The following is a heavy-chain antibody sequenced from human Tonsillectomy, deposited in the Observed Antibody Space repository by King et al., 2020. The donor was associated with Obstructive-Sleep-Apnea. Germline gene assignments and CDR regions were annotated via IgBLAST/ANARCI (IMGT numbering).Heavy chain of an antibody. Sequence: QLQESDPGLVKPSETLSLTCTVSGGSISTYYWSWIRQPPGKGLEWIGYIYYSGSTNYNPSLQSRVTISVDTSKNQFSLKLSSVTAADTAVYYCARTGVVPAADFQHWGQGTLVTVSS. J-gene: IGHJ1*01. CDR1: GGSISTYY. D-gene: IGHD2-2*01. V-gene: IGHV4-59*01. CDR3: ARTGVVPAADFQH. CDR2: IYYSGST.